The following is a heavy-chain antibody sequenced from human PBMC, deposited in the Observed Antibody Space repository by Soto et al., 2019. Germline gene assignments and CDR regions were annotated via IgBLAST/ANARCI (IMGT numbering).Heavy chain of an antibody. CDR3: ARLPVTNLNYYYGMDV. CDR2: IYPGDSDT. Sequence: PGESLKISCKGSGYSFTSYWIGWVRQMPGKGLEWMGIIYPGDSDTRYSPSFQGQVTISADKSISTAYLQWSSLKASDTAMYYCARLPVTNLNYYYGMDVWGQGTTVTVSS. V-gene: IGHV5-51*01. CDR1: GYSFTSYW. J-gene: IGHJ6*02. D-gene: IGHD4-17*01.